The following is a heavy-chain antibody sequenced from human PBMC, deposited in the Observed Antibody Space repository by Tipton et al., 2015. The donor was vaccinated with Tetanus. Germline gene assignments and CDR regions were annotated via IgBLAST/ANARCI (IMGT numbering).Heavy chain of an antibody. Sequence: SLRLSCAGSGFSFRDFGMNWVRQAPGKGLEWVSYISYSSTSIYYAGSVKGRFAVSRDNAKKSLYLQMNTLRDEDTAVYYCTTDSLNYYDSTGYYFYWGQGTRVTVSS. CDR3: TTDSLNYYDSTGYYFY. V-gene: IGHV3-48*02. J-gene: IGHJ4*02. D-gene: IGHD3-22*01. CDR1: GFSFRDFG. CDR2: ISYSSTSI.